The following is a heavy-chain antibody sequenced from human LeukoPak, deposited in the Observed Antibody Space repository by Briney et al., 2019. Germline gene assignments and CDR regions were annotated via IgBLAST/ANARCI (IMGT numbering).Heavy chain of an antibody. Sequence: GGSLRLSCTASGFTFSSYAMHWVRQAPGKGLEWVAVISYDGSNKYYADSVKGRFTISRDNSKNTLYLQMNILRAEDTAVYYCARVLSPPWVAAGSYYLDYWGQGTLVTVSS. CDR3: ARVLSPPWVAAGSYYLDY. CDR1: GFTFSSYA. J-gene: IGHJ4*02. V-gene: IGHV3-30*04. CDR2: ISYDGSNK. D-gene: IGHD6-13*01.